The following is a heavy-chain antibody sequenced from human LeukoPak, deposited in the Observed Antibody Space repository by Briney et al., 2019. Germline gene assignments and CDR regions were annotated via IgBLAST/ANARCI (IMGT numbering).Heavy chain of an antibody. D-gene: IGHD5-12*01. CDR2: IYYSGSI. V-gene: IGHV4-30-4*01. J-gene: IGHJ4*02. Sequence: SQTLSLTCTVSGGSISSGDYYWSWIRQPPGKGLEWIGYIYYSGSIYYNPSLKSRVTISVDTSKNQFSLKLSSVTAADTAVYYCARVVDIVATIGGFDYWGQGTLVTVSS. CDR1: GGSISSGDYY. CDR3: ARVVDIVATIGGFDY.